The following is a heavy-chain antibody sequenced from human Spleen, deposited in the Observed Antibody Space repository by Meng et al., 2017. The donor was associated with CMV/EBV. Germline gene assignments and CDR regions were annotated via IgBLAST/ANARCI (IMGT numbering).Heavy chain of an antibody. CDR2: SNDRGDRA. D-gene: IGHD3-22*01. CDR3: AKKLEYYYHSSGYYTPYFDS. Sequence: FSIHAMNWVRQAPGKGLEWVSGSNDRGDRAYYAESVKGRFTISRDNSKNMLYLQMNSLRAEDTAVYYCAKKLEYYYHSSGYYTPYFDSWGQGTLVTVSS. CDR1: FSIHA. V-gene: IGHV3-23*01. J-gene: IGHJ4*02.